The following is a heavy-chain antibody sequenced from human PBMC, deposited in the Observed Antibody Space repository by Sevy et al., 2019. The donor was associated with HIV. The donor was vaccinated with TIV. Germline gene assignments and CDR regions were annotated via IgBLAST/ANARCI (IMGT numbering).Heavy chain of an antibody. D-gene: IGHD2-15*01. Sequence: LSLTCTVSGGSISSSSYSWGWIRQPPGKGLEWIGTIFYTGSTYYTPSLKSRVTVSVDTSKNQFSLKLSSVTAADTAVYYGARLVYCSGGSCYSDYYGMDVWGQGTTVTVSS. J-gene: IGHJ6*02. CDR2: IFYTGST. CDR3: ARLVYCSGGSCYSDYYGMDV. V-gene: IGHV4-39*01. CDR1: GGSISSSSYS.